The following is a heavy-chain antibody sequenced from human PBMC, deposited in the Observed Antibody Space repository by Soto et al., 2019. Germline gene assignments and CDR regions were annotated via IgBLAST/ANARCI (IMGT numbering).Heavy chain of an antibody. D-gene: IGHD5-18*01. CDR3: ATRYSAYRGHFEY. CDR1: GDSIGSGGYY. J-gene: IGHJ4*02. V-gene: IGHV4-31*03. CDR2: VYYTGST. Sequence: SETLSLTCTVSGDSIGSGGYYSSWIRQYPGKGLECIGYVYYTGSTYYNPSLKSRVTISVDTSRNQFSLKLSSVTAADTAVYYCATRYSAYRGHFEYWGQGSLVTVSS.